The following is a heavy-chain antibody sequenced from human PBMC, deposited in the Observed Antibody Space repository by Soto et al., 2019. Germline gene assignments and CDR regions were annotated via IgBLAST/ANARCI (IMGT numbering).Heavy chain of an antibody. Sequence: GGSLRLSCSASGFTFSSYAMHWVRQAPGKGLEYVSAISSNGGSTYYADSVKGRFTISRDNSKNTLYLQMSSLRAEDTAVYYCAWFGDMVFGMDVWGQGTTVTVSS. CDR1: GFTFSSYA. CDR3: AWFGDMVFGMDV. D-gene: IGHD3-10*01. V-gene: IGHV3-64D*08. J-gene: IGHJ6*02. CDR2: ISSNGGST.